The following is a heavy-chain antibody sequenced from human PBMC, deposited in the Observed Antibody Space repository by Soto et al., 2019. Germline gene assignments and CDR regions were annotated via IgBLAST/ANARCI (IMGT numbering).Heavy chain of an antibody. Sequence: ASVKVSCNPSGYTFTSYGISWVRHAPGQGLEWMGWISAYNGNTNYAQKLQGRVTMTTDTSTTTAYIELRSLRSDETAVYYCARDSSGYLMTNFDYWGQGTLV. J-gene: IGHJ4*02. CDR1: GYTFTSYG. V-gene: IGHV1-18*01. D-gene: IGHD3-22*01. CDR2: ISAYNGNT. CDR3: ARDSSGYLMTNFDY.